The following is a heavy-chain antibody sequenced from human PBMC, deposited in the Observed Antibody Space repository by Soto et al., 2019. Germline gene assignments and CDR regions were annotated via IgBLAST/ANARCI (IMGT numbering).Heavy chain of an antibody. J-gene: IGHJ3*02. CDR2: IYYSGST. CDR1: GGSISSGGYY. V-gene: IGHV4-31*03. CDR3: ARDSPYCSSTSCYFGAFDI. D-gene: IGHD2-2*01. Sequence: PSETLSLTCTVSGGSISSGGYYWSWIRQHPGKGLEWIGYIYYSGSTYYSPSLKSRVTISVDTSKNQFSLKLSSVTAADTAVYYCARDSPYCSSTSCYFGAFDIWGQGTMVT.